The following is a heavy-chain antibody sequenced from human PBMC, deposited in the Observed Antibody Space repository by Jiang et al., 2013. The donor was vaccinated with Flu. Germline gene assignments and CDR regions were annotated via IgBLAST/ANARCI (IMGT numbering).Heavy chain of an antibody. D-gene: IGHD3-10*01. Sequence: QLLESGGGVVQPGRSLRLSCAASGFTFSSYAMHWVRQAPGKGLEWVAVISYDGSNKYYADSVKGRFTISRDNSKNTLYLQMNSLRAEDTAVYYCARGHVLLWFGEPDAFDIWGQGTMVTVSS. CDR3: ARGHVLLWFGEPDAFDI. V-gene: IGHV3-30-3*01. CDR1: GFTFSSYA. CDR2: ISYDGSNK. J-gene: IGHJ3*02.